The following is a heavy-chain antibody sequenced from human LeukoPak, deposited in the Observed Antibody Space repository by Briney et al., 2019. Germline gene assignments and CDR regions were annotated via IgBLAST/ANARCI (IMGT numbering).Heavy chain of an antibody. V-gene: IGHV3-23*01. D-gene: IGHD3-10*01. Sequence: GVSLRLSCAASGFTFSSYAMSWVRQAPGKGLEWVSANSGSGGSTYYADSVKGRLTISRDNSKNTLYLQMNSLRAEDTAVYYCAKDRTPTITMVRGVPFDYWGQGTLVTVSS. J-gene: IGHJ4*02. CDR1: GFTFSSYA. CDR2: NSGSGGST. CDR3: AKDRTPTITMVRGVPFDY.